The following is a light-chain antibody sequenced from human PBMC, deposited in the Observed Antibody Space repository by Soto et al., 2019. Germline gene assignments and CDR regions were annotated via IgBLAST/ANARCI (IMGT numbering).Light chain of an antibody. CDR2: GVT. V-gene: IGLV2-14*03. J-gene: IGLJ1*01. CDR3: SSYSTSFFYV. CDR1: SSDIGFYNY. Sequence: HSVLTQPASVSGSPGQSITISCTGTSSDIGFYNYVSWYQQYPGKAPNLLIYGVTNRPSGVSYRFSGSKSGSTASLTISGLRDEDEADYYCSSYSTSFFYVFGTGTKLTVL.